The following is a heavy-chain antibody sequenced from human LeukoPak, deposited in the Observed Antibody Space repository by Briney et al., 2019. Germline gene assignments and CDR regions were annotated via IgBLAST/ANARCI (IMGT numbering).Heavy chain of an antibody. CDR3: AKALSSIATRPLDY. CDR1: GFTFDSYG. D-gene: IGHD6-6*01. V-gene: IGHV3-23*01. J-gene: IGHJ4*02. Sequence: PGGSLRLSCAASGFTFDSYGMSWVRQAPGKGLEWVSAISGSGSSTYYADSVKGRFTISRDSSKNTLCLQMNSLRAEDTGVYYCAKALSSIATRPLDYWGQGTLVTVSS. CDR2: ISGSGSST.